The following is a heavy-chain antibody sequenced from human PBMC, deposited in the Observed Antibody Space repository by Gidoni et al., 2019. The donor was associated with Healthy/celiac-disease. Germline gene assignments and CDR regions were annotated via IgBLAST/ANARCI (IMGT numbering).Heavy chain of an antibody. Sequence: EVQLVESGGGLVKPGGSLRLSCAASGFTFSSYSMNWVRQAPGKGLEWVSSISSSSSYIYYADSVKGRFTISRDNAKNSLYLQMNSLRAEDTAVYYCARDHGGDPYYDSSGYVDYWGQGTLVTVSS. V-gene: IGHV3-21*01. D-gene: IGHD3-22*01. J-gene: IGHJ4*02. CDR1: GFTFSSYS. CDR2: ISSSSSYI. CDR3: ARDHGGDPYYDSSGYVDY.